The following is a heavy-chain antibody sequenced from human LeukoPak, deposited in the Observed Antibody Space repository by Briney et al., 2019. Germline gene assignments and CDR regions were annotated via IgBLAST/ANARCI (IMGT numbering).Heavy chain of an antibody. CDR3: AREVRWDPNRDYR. V-gene: IGHV3-30*04. CDR1: GFTFNTHI. D-gene: IGHD4-11*01. Sequence: GGSLRLSCAASGFTFNTHIMHWVRQAPGKGLEWVAVLSSDGGNKDYADSVKGRFTISRDNSKNTLYLQMNSLRADDTAVYYCAREVRWDPNRDYRWGQGTLVTVSS. J-gene: IGHJ4*02. CDR2: LSSDGGNK.